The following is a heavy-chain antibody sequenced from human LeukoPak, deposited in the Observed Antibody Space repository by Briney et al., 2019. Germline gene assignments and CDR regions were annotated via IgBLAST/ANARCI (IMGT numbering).Heavy chain of an antibody. CDR3: ARRGSKYFQH. CDR2: INHSGST. CDR1: GGSFSGYY. J-gene: IGHJ1*01. V-gene: IGHV4-34*01. Sequence: PSETLSLTCAVYGGSFSGYYWSWIRQPPGKGLEWIGEINHSGSTNYNPSLKSRVIISVDTSKNQFSLKLSSVTAADTAVSYCARRGSKYFQHWGQGTLVTVSS.